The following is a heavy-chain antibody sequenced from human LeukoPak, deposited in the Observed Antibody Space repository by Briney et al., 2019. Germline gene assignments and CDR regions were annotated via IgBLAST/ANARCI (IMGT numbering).Heavy chain of an antibody. CDR2: ISSSGSTI. CDR3: ARGGGRGDYNERYYFDY. Sequence: SGGSLRLSCAASGFTFEDYGVHWVRQAPGKGLEWLSYISSSGSTIFYSDSVKGRFTISRDNAKSSLHLQMNSLRAEDTAVYYCARGGGRGDYNERYYFDYWGQGTLVTVSS. D-gene: IGHD3-22*01. CDR1: GFTFEDYG. J-gene: IGHJ4*02. V-gene: IGHV3-48*04.